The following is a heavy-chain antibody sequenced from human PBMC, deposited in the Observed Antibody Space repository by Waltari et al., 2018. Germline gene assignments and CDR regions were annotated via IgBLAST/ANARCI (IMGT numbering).Heavy chain of an antibody. CDR2: STSSGTTI. V-gene: IGHV3-48*03. D-gene: IGHD3-22*01. Sequence: EVQLVESGGGLVQPGGSLRLSCAASGFTLSTYEMNWFRQAPGKGLEWISYSTSSGTTIYYTDSVKGRFAMSRDNAKNSLFLQMNSLRAENTGVYYCVREGNYYDEFDYWGQGTRVTVSS. J-gene: IGHJ4*02. CDR3: VREGNYYDEFDY. CDR1: GFTLSTYE.